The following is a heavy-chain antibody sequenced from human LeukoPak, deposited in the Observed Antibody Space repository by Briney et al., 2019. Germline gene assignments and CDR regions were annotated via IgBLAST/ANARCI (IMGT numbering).Heavy chain of an antibody. V-gene: IGHV3-21*01. CDR3: ATGRVAAGTS. J-gene: IGHJ5*02. Sequence: PGGSLRLSCAASGFTFTAYTINWVRQAPGKGLEWVSSISSSSSYIYYADSVKGRFTISRDNAKNSLYLQMNSLRAEDTAVYYCATGRVAAGTSWGQGTLVTVSS. CDR1: GFTFTAYT. D-gene: IGHD6-13*01. CDR2: ISSSSSYI.